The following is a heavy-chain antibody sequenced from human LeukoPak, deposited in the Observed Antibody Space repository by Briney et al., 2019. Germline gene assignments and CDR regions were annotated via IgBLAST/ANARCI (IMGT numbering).Heavy chain of an antibody. CDR1: GFTFSSYA. V-gene: IGHV3-23*01. CDR3: ASTGYSSGWYYDY. Sequence: PGGSLRLSCAASGFTFSSYAMSWVRQAPGKGLEWVSAISGSGGSTYYADSVKGRFTISRDNSKNTLYLQMNSLRAEDTAVYYCASTGYSSGWYYDYWGQGTLVTVSS. CDR2: ISGSGGST. D-gene: IGHD6-19*01. J-gene: IGHJ4*02.